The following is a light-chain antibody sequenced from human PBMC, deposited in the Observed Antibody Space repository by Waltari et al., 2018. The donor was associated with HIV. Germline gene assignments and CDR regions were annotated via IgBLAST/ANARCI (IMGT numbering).Light chain of an antibody. V-gene: IGKV1-5*03. CDR1: ESSGRW. J-gene: IGKJ1*01. CDR3: QQYNSHSRT. CDR2: KTS. Sequence: DIQMTQSPSTVSASVGDTVTITCRASESSGRWLPWYQQKPGEAPKLLIYKTSTLEIGVPSLFSGSGSGTEVTLTVSRLQPEDFATYYCQQYNSHSRTFGQGTKVEIK.